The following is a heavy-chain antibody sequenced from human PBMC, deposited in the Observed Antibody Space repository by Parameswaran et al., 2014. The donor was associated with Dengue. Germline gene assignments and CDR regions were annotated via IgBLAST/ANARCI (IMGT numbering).Heavy chain of an antibody. CDR2: ISWNSGSI. V-gene: IGHV3-9*01. Sequence: VRQAPGKGLEWVSGISWNSGSIGYADSVKGRFTISRDNAKNSLYLQMNSLRAEDTALYYCAKEYYDSSGYYYQTEYFQHWGQGTLVTVSS. D-gene: IGHD3-22*01. J-gene: IGHJ1*01. CDR3: AKEYYDSSGYYYQTEYFQH.